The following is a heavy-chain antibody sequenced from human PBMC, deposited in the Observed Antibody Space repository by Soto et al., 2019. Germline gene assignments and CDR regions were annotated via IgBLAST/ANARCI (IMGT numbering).Heavy chain of an antibody. D-gene: IGHD4-4*01. V-gene: IGHV1-69*13. Sequence: SVKVSCKASGGTFSSYAISWVRRAPGQGLEWMGGIIPIFGTANYAQKFQGRVTITADESTSTAYMELRSLRSDDTAVYYCARSATVTTYRYGMDVCGQGTTVTVTS. CDR1: GGTFSSYA. CDR3: ARSATVTTYRYGMDV. CDR2: IIPIFGTA. J-gene: IGHJ6*02.